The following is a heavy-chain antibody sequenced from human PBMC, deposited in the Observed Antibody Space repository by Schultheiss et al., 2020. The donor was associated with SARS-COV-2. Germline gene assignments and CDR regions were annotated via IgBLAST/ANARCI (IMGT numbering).Heavy chain of an antibody. J-gene: IGHJ3*02. CDR2: ISSSSSYI. D-gene: IGHD2-15*01. V-gene: IGHV3-21*04. CDR1: GFTFSSHS. Sequence: GGSLRLSCAASGFTFSSHSINWVRQAPGKGLAWVSSISSSSSYIYYADSVKGRFTISRDNAKNSLYLQMNSLRAEDTAVYYCAKEGTVVAGHAFNIWGQGTMVTVSS. CDR3: AKEGTVVAGHAFNI.